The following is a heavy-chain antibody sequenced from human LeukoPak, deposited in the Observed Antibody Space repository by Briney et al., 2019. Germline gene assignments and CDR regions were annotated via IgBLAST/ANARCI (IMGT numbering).Heavy chain of an antibody. Sequence: ASVKVSCKASGYTFTSYDINWVRQATGQGLEWMGWMNPNSGNTGYAQKFQGRVTITRNTSISTAYMELSSLRSEDTAVYYCARVQGTHYDFWSGYAFDIWGQGTMVTVSS. V-gene: IGHV1-8*03. J-gene: IGHJ3*02. CDR2: MNPNSGNT. CDR3: ARVQGTHYDFWSGYAFDI. CDR1: GYTFTSYD. D-gene: IGHD3-3*01.